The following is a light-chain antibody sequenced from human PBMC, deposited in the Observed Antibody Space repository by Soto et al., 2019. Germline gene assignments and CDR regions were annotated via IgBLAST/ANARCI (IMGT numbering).Light chain of an antibody. Sequence: DIQLTRSPSFLSASVGDRVTITCRASQGISSYLAWYQQRAGKAPKFLMYAAPTLQSGVPSRFSGSGSGTEFALTISSLQPEDFATYYCQQLKNYPLTFGGGTKLEI. CDR1: QGISSY. CDR2: AAP. CDR3: QQLKNYPLT. J-gene: IGKJ4*01. V-gene: IGKV1-9*01.